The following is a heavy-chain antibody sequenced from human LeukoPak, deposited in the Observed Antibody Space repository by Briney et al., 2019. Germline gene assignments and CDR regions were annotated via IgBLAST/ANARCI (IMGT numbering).Heavy chain of an antibody. J-gene: IGHJ3*02. CDR3: ARLASYGSGSYYDAFDI. V-gene: IGHV5-51*01. CDR2: IYPGDSDT. Sequence: GESLKISCKGSGYSFTSYWIGWVRQMPGKGLEWMGIIYPGDSDTRYSPSFQGQVTISADKSISTAYLQWSSLKASDTAMYYCARLASYGSGSYYDAFDIWGQGTMVTVSS. CDR1: GYSFTSYW. D-gene: IGHD3-10*01.